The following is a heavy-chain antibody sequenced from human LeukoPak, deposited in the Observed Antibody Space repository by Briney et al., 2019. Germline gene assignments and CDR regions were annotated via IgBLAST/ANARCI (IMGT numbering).Heavy chain of an antibody. CDR2: IRYDGSNK. J-gene: IGHJ4*02. CDR3: ASSVVVPAAIDY. Sequence: GESLKISCAASGFTFSSYGMHWVRQAPGKGLEWVAFIRYDGSNKYYADSVKGRFTISRDNSKNTLYLQMNSLRAEDTAVYYCASSVVVPAAIDYWGQGTLVTVSS. D-gene: IGHD2-2*01. CDR1: GFTFSSYG. V-gene: IGHV3-30*02.